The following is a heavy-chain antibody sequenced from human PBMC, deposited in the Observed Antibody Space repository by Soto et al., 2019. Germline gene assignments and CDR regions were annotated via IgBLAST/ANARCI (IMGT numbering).Heavy chain of an antibody. D-gene: IGHD3-16*01. CDR3: AMVDVYVTPSPQDV. V-gene: IGHV1-18*01. Sequence: QVQLVQSGAEVKNPGASVKVSCKASGYTFTRYGIGWARQAPGQGLEWMGWINTYNGNTSYAQNVQGRVTLTTDTSTSTDYMELRSLRSNDTAIYYCAMVDVYVTPSPQDVWGQGTTVIVSS. J-gene: IGHJ6*02. CDR2: INTYNGNT. CDR1: GYTFTRYG.